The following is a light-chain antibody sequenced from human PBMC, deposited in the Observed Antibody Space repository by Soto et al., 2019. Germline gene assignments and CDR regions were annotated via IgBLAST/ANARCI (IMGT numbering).Light chain of an antibody. Sequence: EIVLTQSPATRSLSPGERATLSGSASQSVSSYLAWYQQKPVQAPRLLIYDASNRATGIPARFSGSGSGTDFTLTISSLEPEDVAVYYCQQRSNWPPYTFGQGTKLEIK. CDR1: QSVSSY. CDR2: DAS. J-gene: IGKJ2*01. CDR3: QQRSNWPPYT. V-gene: IGKV3-11*01.